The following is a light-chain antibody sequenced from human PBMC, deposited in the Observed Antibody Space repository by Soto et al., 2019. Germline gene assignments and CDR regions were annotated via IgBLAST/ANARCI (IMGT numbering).Light chain of an antibody. CDR3: QQYYGSPLT. CDR1: QSVLYSSNNKNH. Sequence: DIVMTQSPDSLAVSLGERATINCKSSQSVLYSSNNKNHLAWYQQKPGQPPKLLIYWASTRESGVPDRFSGSGSGTDFTLTISSLQAEDVAVYYCQQYYGSPLTFGGGTKVEIK. V-gene: IGKV4-1*01. J-gene: IGKJ4*01. CDR2: WAS.